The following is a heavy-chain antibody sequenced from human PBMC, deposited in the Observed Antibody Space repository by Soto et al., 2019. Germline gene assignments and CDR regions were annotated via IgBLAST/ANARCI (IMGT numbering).Heavy chain of an antibody. CDR2: INHSGST. J-gene: IGHJ4*02. D-gene: IGHD2-21*02. CDR1: GGSFSGYY. CDR3: ARHRSYCGGDCYPWYFDY. V-gene: IGHV4-34*01. Sequence: SETLSLTCAVYGGSFSGYYWSWIRQPPGKGLEWIGEINHSGSTNYNPSLKSRVTISVDTSKNQFSLKLSSVTAADTAVYYCARHRSYCGGDCYPWYFDYWGQGTLVT.